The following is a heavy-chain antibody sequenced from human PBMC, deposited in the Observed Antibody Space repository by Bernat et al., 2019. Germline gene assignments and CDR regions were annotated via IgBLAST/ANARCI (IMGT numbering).Heavy chain of an antibody. CDR1: GFTFRMDW. CDR3: ARSPGTGTVDY. V-gene: IGHV3-7*04. CDR2: INQDGGEK. J-gene: IGHJ4*02. D-gene: IGHD1-1*01. Sequence: EVPPVGFGGGLVQPGGFLRLLWSAPGFTFRMDWVSWVRQGPGKGLEWVANINQDGGEKYYVDSVMGRFTISRDNAKNSLYLQMSSLRVEETAVYYCARSPGTGTVDYWGQGTLVTVSS.